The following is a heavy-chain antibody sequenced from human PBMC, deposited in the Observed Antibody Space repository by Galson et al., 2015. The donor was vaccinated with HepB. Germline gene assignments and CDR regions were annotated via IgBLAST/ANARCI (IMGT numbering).Heavy chain of an antibody. J-gene: IGHJ4*02. CDR3: ARVADSHYGDHTHFDS. Sequence: SLRLSCAASGFMFSNYEMTWIRQTPGKGLEWLSYISSNTGTYTNYADPVKGRLTISRDNAENSLYLQMSSLRVEDTAVYYCARVADSHYGDHTHFDSWGQGTLVTVSS. CDR1: GFMFSNYE. D-gene: IGHD4-17*01. V-gene: IGHV3-48*03. CDR2: ISSNTGTYT.